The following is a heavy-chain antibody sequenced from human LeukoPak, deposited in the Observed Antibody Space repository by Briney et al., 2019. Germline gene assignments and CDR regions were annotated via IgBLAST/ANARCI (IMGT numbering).Heavy chain of an antibody. J-gene: IGHJ4*02. CDR1: GGSLSGYY. CDR3: ARGPPYYYDTSGYYYAY. D-gene: IGHD3-22*01. Sequence: SETLSLTCAVYGGSLSGYYWSWIRQPPGKGLEWIGDINHSGSTNYNPSLERRVTMLVDTSKNQFSLKLSSVTAADTAVYYCARGPPYYYDTSGYYYAYWGQGTLVTVSS. V-gene: IGHV4-34*01. CDR2: INHSGST.